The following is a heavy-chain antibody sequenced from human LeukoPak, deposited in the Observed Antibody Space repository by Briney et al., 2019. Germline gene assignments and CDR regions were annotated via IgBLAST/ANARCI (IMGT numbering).Heavy chain of an antibody. J-gene: IGHJ6*03. CDR2: ISSSSSYI. CDR3: ARDSSSWPYYMDV. V-gene: IGHV3-21*01. CDR1: GFTFSSYS. Sequence: GGSLRLSCAASGFTFSSYSMNWVRQAPGKGLEWVSSISSSSSYIYYADSVKGRFTISRDNAKNSLYLQMNSLRAEDTAVYYCARDSSSWPYYMDVWGKGTTVTVSS. D-gene: IGHD6-13*01.